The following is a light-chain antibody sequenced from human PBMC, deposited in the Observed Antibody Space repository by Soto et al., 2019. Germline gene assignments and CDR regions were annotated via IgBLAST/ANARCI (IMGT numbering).Light chain of an antibody. CDR2: QGT. CDR1: SSDVGIYNL. V-gene: IGLV2-23*01. J-gene: IGLJ1*01. Sequence: QSALTQPASVSGSPGQSITISCTGSSSDVGIYNLVSWYQQHPGKGHQLMIYQGTKRPAGVSNRFSGSKSGNTASLTISLRQAEDEDDYCCCSYAAERSYVFGSGTKLTVL. CDR3: CSYAAERSYV.